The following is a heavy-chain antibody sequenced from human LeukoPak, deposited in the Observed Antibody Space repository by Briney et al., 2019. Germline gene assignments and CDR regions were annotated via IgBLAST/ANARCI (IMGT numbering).Heavy chain of an antibody. D-gene: IGHD6-6*01. Sequence: GGSLRLSFAASGFTFSSYGMHWVRQAPGKGLEWVAFIRYDGSNKYYADSVKGRFTISRDNSKNTLYLQMNSLRAEDTAVYYCAKDPSYSSSSSYFDYWGQGTLVTVSS. CDR1: GFTFSSYG. J-gene: IGHJ4*02. V-gene: IGHV3-30*02. CDR3: AKDPSYSSSSSYFDY. CDR2: IRYDGSNK.